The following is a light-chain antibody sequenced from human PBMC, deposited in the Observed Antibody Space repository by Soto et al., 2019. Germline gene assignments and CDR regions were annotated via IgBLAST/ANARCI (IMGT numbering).Light chain of an antibody. CDR3: QQYNSYPWT. CDR1: QSISSW. Sequence: DIQMTQSPSTLSASVGDRVTITCRASQSISSWLAWYQQKAGEAPKLLIYKASSLESGVPSRFSGSGSGTEFTLTISSLQSDDFTTYYCQQYNSYPWTFGQGTKVDIK. CDR2: KAS. J-gene: IGKJ1*01. V-gene: IGKV1-5*03.